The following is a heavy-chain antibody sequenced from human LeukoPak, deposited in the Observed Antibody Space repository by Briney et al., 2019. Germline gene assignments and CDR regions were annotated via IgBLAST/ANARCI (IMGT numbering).Heavy chain of an antibody. V-gene: IGHV4-4*07. CDR1: GGSMKNYC. CDR3: ARAVYSGTYCGGFDP. CDR2: IYTSGST. D-gene: IGHD1-26*01. J-gene: IGHJ5*02. Sequence: SETLSLTCTVSGGSMKNYCWSWIRQPAGKGLEWIGRIYTSGSTNYNPSLKSRVTMSVDTSKNQFSLRLSSVTAADTAVYYCARAVYSGTYCGGFDPWGQGTLVTVSS.